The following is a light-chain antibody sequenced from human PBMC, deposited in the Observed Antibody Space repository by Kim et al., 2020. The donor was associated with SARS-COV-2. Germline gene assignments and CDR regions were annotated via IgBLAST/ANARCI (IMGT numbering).Light chain of an antibody. CDR3: HRQNNKPPLA. V-gene: IGKV3D-15*01. CDR2: GAS. Sequence: EIVMTQSPATLSVSPGERATLSCRASQSVSSNLAWYQQKPGQAPRLLIYGASTRATGIPARFSGSGSGTEFTLTISILQSEDFAVYYCHRQNNKPPLAFGEGTKVDIK. J-gene: IGKJ4*01. CDR1: QSVSSN.